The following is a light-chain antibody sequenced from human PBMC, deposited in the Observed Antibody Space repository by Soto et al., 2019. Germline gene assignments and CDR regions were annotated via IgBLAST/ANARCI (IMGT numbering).Light chain of an antibody. CDR2: DVS. V-gene: IGLV2-14*01. CDR3: SSFTSSTTYV. J-gene: IGLJ1*01. CDR1: SSDVGGYNN. Sequence: QSALTQPASVSGSPGQAITISCTGTSSDVGGYNNVCCYQQHPGKAPKLIIYDVSNRPSGVFNRFSGSKSGNTASLTISGLHAEDEADYYCSSFTSSTTYVFGTGTKLTVL.